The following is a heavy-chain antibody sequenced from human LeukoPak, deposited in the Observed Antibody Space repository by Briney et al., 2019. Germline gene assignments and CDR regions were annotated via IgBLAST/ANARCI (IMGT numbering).Heavy chain of an antibody. CDR3: ARGRQGRITIFGVAHYYYYYMDV. V-gene: IGHV1-69*13. CDR1: GGTFSSYA. D-gene: IGHD3-3*01. CDR2: IIPIFGTA. Sequence: SVKVSCKASGGTFSSYAISWVRQAPGQGLEWMGGIIPIFGTANYAQKFQGRVTITADESTSTAYMELSSLRSEDTAVYYCARGRQGRITIFGVAHYYYYYMDVWGKGPTVTVPS. J-gene: IGHJ6*03.